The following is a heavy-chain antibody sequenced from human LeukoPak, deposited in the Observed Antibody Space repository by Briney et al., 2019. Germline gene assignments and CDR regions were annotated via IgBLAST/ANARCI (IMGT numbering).Heavy chain of an antibody. CDR3: ARGEDVIVGATSSYYYMDV. Sequence: SVKVSCKASGGTFSSYAISWVRQAPGQGLEWMGGIIPIFGTANYAQKFQGRVTITADESTSTAYMELSSLRSEDTAVYYCARGEDVIVGATSSYYYMDVWGKGTTVTVSS. J-gene: IGHJ6*03. V-gene: IGHV1-69*13. CDR2: IIPIFGTA. D-gene: IGHD1-26*01. CDR1: GGTFSSYA.